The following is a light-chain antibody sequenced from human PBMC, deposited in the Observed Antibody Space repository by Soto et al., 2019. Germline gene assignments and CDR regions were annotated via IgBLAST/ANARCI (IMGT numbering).Light chain of an antibody. V-gene: IGLV2-11*01. CDR1: SSDVGGYNY. J-gene: IGLJ3*02. CDR2: DVS. Sequence: QSALTQPRSVSGSPGQSVTISCTGTSSDVGGYNYVSWYQQYPGKAPKLIIYDVSKRPSGVPDRFSGSESGNTASLTISGLQAEDEADYYCCSYAGSYTLGVFGGGTKLTVL. CDR3: CSYAGSYTLGV.